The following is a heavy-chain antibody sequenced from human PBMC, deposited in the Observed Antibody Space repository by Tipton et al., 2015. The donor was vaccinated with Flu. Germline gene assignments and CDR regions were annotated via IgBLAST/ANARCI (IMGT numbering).Heavy chain of an antibody. CDR2: IYYRGST. CDR3: ARLVGYSSSWYVSYYFDD. D-gene: IGHD6-13*01. V-gene: IGHV4-59*12. CDR1: GGSISSYY. Sequence: TLSLTCTVSGGSISSYYWSWVRQPPGPGLEWIGYIYYRGSTNYNPSLKSRVTISVATSKTQFSLNLSSVTAADTAVYYCARLVGYSSSWYVSYYFDDWGQGTLVTVSS. J-gene: IGHJ4*02.